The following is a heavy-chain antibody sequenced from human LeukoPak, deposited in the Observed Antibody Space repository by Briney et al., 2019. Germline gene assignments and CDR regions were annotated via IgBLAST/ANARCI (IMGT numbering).Heavy chain of an antibody. CDR1: GYTFTTYG. J-gene: IGHJ4*02. Sequence: ASVKVSCKASGYTFTTYGITWVRQAPGHGLEWMGWISAYNGNTNYAQKFQGRVTMTTDTSTNTAYMELRSLRSDDTAVYYCARDLIEEGYFDYWGERTLVTVSS. CDR2: ISAYNGNT. V-gene: IGHV1-18*01. CDR3: ARDLIEEGYFDY.